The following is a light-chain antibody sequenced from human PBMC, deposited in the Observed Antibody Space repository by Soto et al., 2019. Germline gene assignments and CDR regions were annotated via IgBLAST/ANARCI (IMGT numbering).Light chain of an antibody. Sequence: EIVMTQSPVTLSLSPGERATLSCRASRSVSSSLAWYQQKPGQAPRLLIYGASTRATGIPARFTGSGSGTEFTLTISSLQSEEFAIYYCQQYDNWPPLTFGGGTKVEIK. J-gene: IGKJ4*01. V-gene: IGKV3-15*01. CDR3: QQYDNWPPLT. CDR1: RSVSSS. CDR2: GAS.